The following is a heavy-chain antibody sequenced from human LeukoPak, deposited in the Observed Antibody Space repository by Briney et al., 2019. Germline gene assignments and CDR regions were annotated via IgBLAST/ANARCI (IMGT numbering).Heavy chain of an antibody. J-gene: IGHJ6*03. V-gene: IGHV3-23*01. CDR1: GFTFSSYG. CDR3: AKGGAVSSKSITMIRGTRRYYYYMDV. D-gene: IGHD3-10*01. Sequence: GGSLRLSCGASGFTFSSYGMSWVRQAPGKGLEWVSSISDRGDRTFYADSVKGRFTISRDNSKNTLFLQVNSLSAEDTAVYYCAKGGAVSSKSITMIRGTRRYYYYMDVWGKGTTVTISS. CDR2: ISDRGDRT.